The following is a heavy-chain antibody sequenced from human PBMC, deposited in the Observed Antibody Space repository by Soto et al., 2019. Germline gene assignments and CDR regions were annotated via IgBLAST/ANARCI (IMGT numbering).Heavy chain of an antibody. CDR2: IYPGDSDT. CDR3: ARIRYYEFWSGYRNTENWFDP. Sequence: GESLKISCKGSGYSFTSYWIGWVRQMPGKGLEWMGIIYPGDSDTRYSPSFQGQVTISADKSISTAYLQWSSLKASDTAMYYCARIRYYEFWSGYRNTENWFDPWGQGTLVTVSS. CDR1: GYSFTSYW. D-gene: IGHD3-3*01. J-gene: IGHJ5*02. V-gene: IGHV5-51*01.